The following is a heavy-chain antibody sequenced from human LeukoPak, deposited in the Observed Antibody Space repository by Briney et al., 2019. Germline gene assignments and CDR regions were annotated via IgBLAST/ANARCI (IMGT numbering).Heavy chain of an antibody. V-gene: IGHV4-31*03. CDR1: GGSISSGGYY. J-gene: IGHJ6*02. D-gene: IGHD3-22*01. CDR2: IYYSGST. Sequence: SQTLSLTCTVSGGSISSGGYYWSWIRQHPGKGLEWIGYIYYSGSTYYSPSLKSRVTISVDTSKNQFSLKLSSVTAADTAVYYCARDAAAVVTPYYYGMDVWGQGTTVTVSS. CDR3: ARDAAAVVTPYYYGMDV.